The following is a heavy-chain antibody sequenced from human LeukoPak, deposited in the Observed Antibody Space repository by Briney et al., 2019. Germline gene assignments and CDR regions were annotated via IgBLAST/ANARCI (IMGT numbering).Heavy chain of an antibody. J-gene: IGHJ4*02. Sequence: SQTLSLTCAISGDSVSSNSAAWNWIRQSPSRGLEWLGRTYYRSKWFNDYAVSVKSRVTINADTSNNQFSLHLNSVTPEDAAMYYCVREEYYCDSSGYYPNFDHWGQGTLVTVSS. CDR1: GDSVSSNSAA. CDR2: TYYRSKWFN. CDR3: VREEYYCDSSGYYPNFDH. V-gene: IGHV6-1*01. D-gene: IGHD3-22*01.